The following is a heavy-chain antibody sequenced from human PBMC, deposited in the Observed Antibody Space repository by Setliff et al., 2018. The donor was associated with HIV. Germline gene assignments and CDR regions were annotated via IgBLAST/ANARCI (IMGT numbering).Heavy chain of an antibody. J-gene: IGHJ4*02. D-gene: IGHD2-21*02. Sequence: GGSLRLSCAASGFTFHDYAMHWVRQAPGKGLEWGSGINWDNGDIDYADSVKGRFTISRDNAKNSLYLQMNSLRVEDTAVYYCAKLYCGGACYSADWDYLDSWGQGTLVTVSS. CDR2: INWDNGDI. V-gene: IGHV3-9*01. CDR3: AKLYCGGACYSADWDYLDS. CDR1: GFTFHDYA.